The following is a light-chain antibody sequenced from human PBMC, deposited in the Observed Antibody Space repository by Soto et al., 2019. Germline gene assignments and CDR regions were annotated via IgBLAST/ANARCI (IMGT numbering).Light chain of an antibody. CDR2: AAS. CDR3: QQSYSTTWT. CDR1: QGINTY. Sequence: DIQMTQSPSSLSASVGDRVTITCRASQGINTYLNWYQQKPGKAPKLLIYAASSLQSGVPSRFSGSGSETDFTLTIGSLQPEDFATYSCQQSYSTTWTFGQGTKV. J-gene: IGKJ1*01. V-gene: IGKV1-39*01.